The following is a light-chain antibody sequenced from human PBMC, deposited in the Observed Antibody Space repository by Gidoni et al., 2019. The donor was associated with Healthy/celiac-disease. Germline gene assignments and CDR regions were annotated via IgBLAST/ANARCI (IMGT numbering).Light chain of an antibody. CDR3: QQYYSTPLT. V-gene: IGKV4-1*01. CDR2: WAS. J-gene: IGKJ4*01. Sequence: DIVITQSPDPLAVSLGERATINCKSSQSVVYSSNNKNYLAWYQQKPGQPPKLLIYWASTRESGVPDRFSGSGSGTDFTLTISSLQAEDVAVYYCQQYYSTPLTFGGGTKVEIK. CDR1: QSVVYSSNNKNY.